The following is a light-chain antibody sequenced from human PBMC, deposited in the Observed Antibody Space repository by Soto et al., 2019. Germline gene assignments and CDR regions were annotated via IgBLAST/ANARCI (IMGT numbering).Light chain of an antibody. CDR2: GAS. V-gene: IGKV3-15*01. CDR1: QSVSSN. CDR3: QQYNNWPRT. Sequence: EIVITQSPATLSLSPGKRATLSCRASQSVSSNLAWYQQKPGQAPRLLIYGASTRATGIPARVGGSGSGTEFTLTISSLQSEDFAVYYCQQYNNWPRTFGQGTKV. J-gene: IGKJ1*01.